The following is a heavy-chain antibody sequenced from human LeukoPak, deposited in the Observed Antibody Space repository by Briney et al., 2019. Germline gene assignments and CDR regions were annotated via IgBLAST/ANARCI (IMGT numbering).Heavy chain of an antibody. V-gene: IGHV1-2*02. CDR2: INPNSGGT. CDR1: GYTFTGYY. D-gene: IGHD1-7*01. Sequence: ASVKVSCKASGYTFTGYYMHWVRQAPGQGLEWMGWINPNSGGTNYAQKFQGRVTMTRDTSISTAYMELSRLRSDDTAVYYCARVLEGKKITGTTVNWFDPWGQGTLVTVSS. J-gene: IGHJ5*02. CDR3: ARVLEGKKITGTTVNWFDP.